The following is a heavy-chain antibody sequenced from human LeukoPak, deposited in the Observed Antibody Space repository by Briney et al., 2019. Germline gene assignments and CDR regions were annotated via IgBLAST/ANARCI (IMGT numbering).Heavy chain of an antibody. J-gene: IGHJ4*02. V-gene: IGHV3-21*01. Sequence: GGSLRLSCAASGFTFSSYSMNWVRQAPGKGLEWVSSISSSSSYIYYADSVKGRFTISRDNAKTSLYLQMNSLRAEDTAVYYCARDVVPAGYDYWGQGTLVTVSS. CDR1: GFTFSSYS. CDR2: ISSSSSYI. D-gene: IGHD2-2*01. CDR3: ARDVVPAGYDY.